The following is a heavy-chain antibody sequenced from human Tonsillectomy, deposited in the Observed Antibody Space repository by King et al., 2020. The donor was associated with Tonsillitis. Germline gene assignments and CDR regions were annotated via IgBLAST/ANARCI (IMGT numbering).Heavy chain of an antibody. J-gene: IGHJ4*02. CDR2: IYYSGST. V-gene: IGHV4-39*01. CDR1: GGSISSSSYY. CDR3: ARRGDDYGDYGVDY. Sequence: QLQESGPGLVKPSETLSLTCTVSGGSISSSSYYWGWIRQPPGKGLEWIGSIYYSGSTYYNPSLKSRVTISVDTSKNQFSLKLSSVTDADTAVYYCARRGDDYGDYGVDYWGQGTLVTVSS. D-gene: IGHD4-17*01.